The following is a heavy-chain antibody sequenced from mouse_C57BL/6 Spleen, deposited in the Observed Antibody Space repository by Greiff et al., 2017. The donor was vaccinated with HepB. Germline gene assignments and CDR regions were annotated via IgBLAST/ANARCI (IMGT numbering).Heavy chain of an antibody. CDR2: ISSGSSTI. CDR3: ARPANWDEGFAY. CDR1: GFTFSDYG. V-gene: IGHV5-17*01. J-gene: IGHJ3*01. D-gene: IGHD4-1*01. Sequence: EVKLMESGGGLVKPGGSLKLSCAASGFTFSDYGMHWVRQAPEKGLEWVAYISSGSSTIYYADTVKGRFTISRDNAKNTLFLQMTSLRSEDTAMYYCARPANWDEGFAYWGQGTLVTVSA.